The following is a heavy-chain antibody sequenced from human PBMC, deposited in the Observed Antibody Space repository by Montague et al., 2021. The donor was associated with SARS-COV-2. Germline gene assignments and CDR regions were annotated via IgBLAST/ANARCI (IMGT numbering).Heavy chain of an antibody. CDR2: IWYDGSNQ. D-gene: IGHD3-10*01. Sequence: SLRLSCAASGFTFSSYDMHWVRQAPGKGLEWVAVIWYDGSNQYYGDSVKGRFTFSRDNSKNTLYLQMNSLRAEDTAVYYCAREYSAPRWFGEYNRYRMDVWGQGTTVTVSS. V-gene: IGHV3-33*08. CDR1: GFTFSSYD. CDR3: AREYSAPRWFGEYNRYRMDV. J-gene: IGHJ6*02.